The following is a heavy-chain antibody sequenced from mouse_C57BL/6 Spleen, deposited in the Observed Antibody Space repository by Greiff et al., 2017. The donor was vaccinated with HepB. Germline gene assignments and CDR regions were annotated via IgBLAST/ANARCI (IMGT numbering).Heavy chain of an antibody. J-gene: IGHJ4*01. CDR3: TRIYGSSLFYAMDY. Sequence: EVKVEESGGGLVQPGGSMKLSCAASGFTFSDAWMDWVRQSPEKGLEWVAEIRNKANNHATYYAESVKGRFTISRDDSKSSVYLQMNSLRAEDTGIYYCTRIYGSSLFYAMDYWGQGTSVTVSS. CDR2: IRNKANNHAT. D-gene: IGHD1-1*01. V-gene: IGHV6-6*01. CDR1: GFTFSDAW.